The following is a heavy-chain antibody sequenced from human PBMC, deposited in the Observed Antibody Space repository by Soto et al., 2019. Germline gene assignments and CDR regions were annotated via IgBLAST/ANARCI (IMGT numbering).Heavy chain of an antibody. J-gene: IGHJ4*02. CDR2: INPNSGGT. CDR1: GYTFTGYY. CDR3: ALRTYYYDSSGPQNWPYFDY. V-gene: IGHV1-2*04. Sequence: GASVKVSCKASGYTFTGYYMHWVRQAPGQGLEWMGWINPNSGGTNYAQKFQGWVTMTRDTSISTAYMELSRLRSDDTAVYYRALRTYYYDSSGPQNWPYFDYWGQGTLVTVSS. D-gene: IGHD3-22*01.